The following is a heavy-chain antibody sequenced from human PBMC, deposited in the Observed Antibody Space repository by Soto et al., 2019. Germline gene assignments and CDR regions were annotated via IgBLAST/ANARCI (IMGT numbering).Heavy chain of an antibody. CDR3: ASYLYSNYKYFQH. CDR1: GGSISSYY. V-gene: IGHV4-59*01. CDR2: IYYSGGT. J-gene: IGHJ1*01. D-gene: IGHD4-4*01. Sequence: SETLSLTCTVSGGSISSYYWSWIRQPPGKGLEWIGYIYYSGGTNYNPSLKSRVTISVDTSKNQFSLKLSSVTAADTAVYYCASYLYSNYKYFQHWGQGTLVTVSS.